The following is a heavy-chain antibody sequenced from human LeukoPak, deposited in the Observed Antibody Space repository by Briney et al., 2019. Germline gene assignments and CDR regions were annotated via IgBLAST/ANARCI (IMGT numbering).Heavy chain of an antibody. J-gene: IGHJ3*02. CDR3: TRLIEGLDAFDT. Sequence: GGSLRLPCAASGFTFSGSALHWVRQASGKGLQWVGRIRSRANSYATAYAASVKGRFTISRDDSKNTAYLQMNSLKTDDTAVYYCTRLIEGLDAFDTWGQGTMVTVSS. V-gene: IGHV3-73*01. CDR1: GFTFSGSA. CDR2: IRSRANSYAT.